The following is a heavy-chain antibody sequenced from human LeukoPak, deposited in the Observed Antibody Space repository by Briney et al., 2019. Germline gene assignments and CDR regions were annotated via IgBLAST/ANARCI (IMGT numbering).Heavy chain of an antibody. CDR2: MNPNSGNT. V-gene: IGHV1-8*01. Sequence: ASVKVSCKASGYTFTSYDINWGRQATGQGLEWMGWMNPNSGNTGYAQKFQGRVTMTRNTSISTAYMELSSLRSEDTAVYYCARVGRYGGGADYFDYWGQGTLVTVSS. CDR1: GYTFTSYD. D-gene: IGHD3-16*01. CDR3: ARVGRYGGGADYFDY. J-gene: IGHJ4*02.